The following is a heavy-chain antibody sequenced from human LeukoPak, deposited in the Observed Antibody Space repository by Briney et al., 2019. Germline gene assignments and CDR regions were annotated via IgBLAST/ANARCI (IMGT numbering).Heavy chain of an antibody. V-gene: IGHV3-23*01. J-gene: IGHJ4*02. Sequence: GGSLRLSCVASGFTFSKSAMGWVRQAPGKGLEWVSGIGSDTNTHYADSVKDRFTISRDNSQNTLYLQMSSLRAEDTAVYYCTKDILRWSFESWGQGILVTVSS. CDR1: GFTFSKSA. CDR2: IGSDTNT. D-gene: IGHD4-23*01. CDR3: TKDILRWSFES.